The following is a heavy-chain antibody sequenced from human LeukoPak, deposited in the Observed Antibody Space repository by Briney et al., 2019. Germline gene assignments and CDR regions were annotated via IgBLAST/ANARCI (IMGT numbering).Heavy chain of an antibody. J-gene: IGHJ4*02. CDR3: ARDTGYSSSL. V-gene: IGHV3-74*01. CDR1: GFTFSSYW. D-gene: IGHD6-6*01. Sequence: PGGSLRLSCAASGFTFSSYWMHWVRQAPGKGLVWVSLINGDGSGISYADSVRGRFTVSRDNAKNTLFLQMSSLRAEDTAMYYCARDTGYSSSLWGQGTLVTVSS. CDR2: INGDGSGI.